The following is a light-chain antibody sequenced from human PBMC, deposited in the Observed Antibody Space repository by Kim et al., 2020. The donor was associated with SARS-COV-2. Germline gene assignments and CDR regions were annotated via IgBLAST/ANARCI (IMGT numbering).Light chain of an antibody. CDR3: QQYSSSPAT. Sequence: SPGERATLSCRASQSVSSNYLAWYQQKPGQAPRLLIYGASSRATGIPDRFSGSGSGIDFTLTITRLEPEDFAVYYCQQYSSSPATFGQGTKVEVK. CDR1: QSVSSNY. V-gene: IGKV3-20*01. J-gene: IGKJ1*01. CDR2: GAS.